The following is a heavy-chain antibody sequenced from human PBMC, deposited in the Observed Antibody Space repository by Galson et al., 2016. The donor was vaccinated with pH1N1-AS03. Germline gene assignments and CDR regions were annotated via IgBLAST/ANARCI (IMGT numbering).Heavy chain of an antibody. CDR1: GFTFSNYE. CDR2: ISNSGTTV. D-gene: IGHD3-22*01. CDR3: ARDPTYATSGYYYPHFDS. J-gene: IGHJ5*01. Sequence: SLRLSCAASGFTFSNYEMNWVRQAPGKGLEWVSYISNSGTTVHYADSVKGRFTISRDNAKNSLYLQLSSLRAEDTAVYYCARDPTYATSGYYYPHFDSWGQGTLVTVSP. V-gene: IGHV3-48*03.